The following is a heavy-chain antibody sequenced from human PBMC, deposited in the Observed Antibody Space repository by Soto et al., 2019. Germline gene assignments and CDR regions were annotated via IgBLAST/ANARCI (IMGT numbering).Heavy chain of an antibody. Sequence: GGSLRLSCAASGFTFSDYAMHWVRQASGEGLEWLGRIRSKGNNYATEYGASLKGRFTISRDDSKKTTYLQMSNLNTEDTAVYYCVRYSRTLGWFFDLWGRGTLVTVSS. J-gene: IGHJ2*01. CDR1: GFTFSDYA. CDR2: IRSKGNNYAT. CDR3: VRYSRTLGWFFDL. V-gene: IGHV3-73*01. D-gene: IGHD2-21*01.